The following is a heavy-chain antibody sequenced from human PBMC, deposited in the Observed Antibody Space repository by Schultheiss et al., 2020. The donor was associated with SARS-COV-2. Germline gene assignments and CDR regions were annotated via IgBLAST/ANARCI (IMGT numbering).Heavy chain of an antibody. V-gene: IGHV3-30*03. CDR1: GFTFSSYG. Sequence: GGSLRLSCAASGFTFSSYGMHWVRQAPGKGLEWVAVISYDGSNKYYADSVKGRFTISRDNAKNSLYLQINSLRTEDTAVYYCARGVEYYFDLWGQGALVTVSS. CDR3: ARGVEYYFDL. CDR2: ISYDGSNK. J-gene: IGHJ4*02.